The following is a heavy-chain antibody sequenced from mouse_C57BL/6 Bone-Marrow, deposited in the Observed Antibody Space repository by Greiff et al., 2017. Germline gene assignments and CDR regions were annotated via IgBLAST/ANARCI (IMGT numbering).Heavy chain of an antibody. CDR1: GFTFSSYA. D-gene: IGHD1-1*01. CDR3: SRDYYGSSLFDY. V-gene: IGHV5-4*01. Sequence: EVQRVESGGGLVKPGGSLKLSCAASGFTFSSYAMSWVRQTPEKRLEWVATISDGGSYTYYPDNVKGRFTFSRDNAKNNLYLQMSHLKSEDTAMXYCSRDYYGSSLFDYWGQGTTLTVSS. CDR2: ISDGGSYT. J-gene: IGHJ2*01.